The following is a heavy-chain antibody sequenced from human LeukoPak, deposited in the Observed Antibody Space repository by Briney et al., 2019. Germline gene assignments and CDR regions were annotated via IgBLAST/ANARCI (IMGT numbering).Heavy chain of an antibody. V-gene: IGHV1-18*04. J-gene: IGHJ5*02. Sequence: ASVKVSCKASGYTFTSTGISWVRQAPEQGLDGMGWISPYNGNINYAQKFQGRVTMTTDTSTSTAHMELRSLRSDDTAVYYCVREADQDCSGGSCYRSSGNWLDPWGQGTLVTVSS. CDR2: ISPYNGNI. D-gene: IGHD2-15*01. CDR1: GYTFTSTG. CDR3: VREADQDCSGGSCYRSSGNWLDP.